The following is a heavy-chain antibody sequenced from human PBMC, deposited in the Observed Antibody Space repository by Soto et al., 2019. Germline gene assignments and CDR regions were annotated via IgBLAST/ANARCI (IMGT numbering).Heavy chain of an antibody. CDR3: AIYSSGWYPIDY. J-gene: IGHJ4*02. V-gene: IGHV3-30*03. CDR1: GFTFSSYG. D-gene: IGHD6-19*01. CDR2: ISYDGSNK. Sequence: QVQLVESGGGVVQPGRSLRLSCAASGFTFSSYGMHWVRQAPGKGLEWVAVISYDGSNKYYADSVKGRFTISRDNSKNPLYLQMNSLRAEDTAVYYCAIYSSGWYPIDYWGQGTLVTVSS.